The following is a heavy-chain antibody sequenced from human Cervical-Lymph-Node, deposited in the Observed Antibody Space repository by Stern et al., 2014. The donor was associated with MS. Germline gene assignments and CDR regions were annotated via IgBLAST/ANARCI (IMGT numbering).Heavy chain of an antibody. Sequence: VQLVESGGGLVQPGGSLRLSCAASGFTFSNYWMSWVRQSPGKGLEWVANIKHDGSDKYYVDSVRGRFTISRDKRKNSLSLPLNSLRAEDPAIYYCARYQKYNSGWWGQGPLVTVSP. CDR1: GFTFSNYW. J-gene: IGHJ4*02. CDR2: IKHDGSDK. CDR3: ARYQKYNSGW. D-gene: IGHD6-19*01. V-gene: IGHV3-7*01.